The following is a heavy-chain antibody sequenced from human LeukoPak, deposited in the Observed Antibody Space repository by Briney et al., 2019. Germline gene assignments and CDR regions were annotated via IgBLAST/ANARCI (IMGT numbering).Heavy chain of an antibody. CDR3: ATPRCSSTSCYGNWFDP. J-gene: IGHJ5*02. D-gene: IGHD2-2*01. Sequence: ASVKVSCKVSGYTLTELSMHWVRQAPGKGLEWMGGFDTEDGETIYAQKFQGRVTMTEDTSTDTAYMELSSLRSEDTAVYYCATPRCSSTSCYGNWFDPWGQGTLVTVSS. CDR2: FDTEDGET. CDR1: GYTLTELS. V-gene: IGHV1-24*01.